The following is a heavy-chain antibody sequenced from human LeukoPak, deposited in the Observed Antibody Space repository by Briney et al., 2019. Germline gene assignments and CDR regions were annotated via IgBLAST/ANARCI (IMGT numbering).Heavy chain of an antibody. CDR1: GFTFSSYS. Sequence: PGGSLRLSCAASGFTFSSYSMSWVRQAPGKGLEWVSTISVGGDITHYADSVKGRFTISRDNSKNTLYLQMNSLSAEDTAVYFCARDHIYFDYWGQGTLVTVSS. D-gene: IGHD2-21*01. V-gene: IGHV3-23*01. J-gene: IGHJ4*02. CDR3: ARDHIYFDY. CDR2: ISVGGDIT.